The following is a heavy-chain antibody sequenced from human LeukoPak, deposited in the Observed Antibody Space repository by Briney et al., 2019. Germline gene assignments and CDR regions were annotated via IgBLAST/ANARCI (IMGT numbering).Heavy chain of an antibody. J-gene: IGHJ4*02. D-gene: IGHD4-17*01. CDR2: IWYDGSNK. CDR1: GFTFSGYG. V-gene: IGHV3-33*01. CDR3: ARATTVTTHDPIYFDY. Sequence: PGRSLRLSCAASGFTFSGYGMHWVRQAPGKGLEWVAVIWYDGSNKYYADSVKGRFTISRDNSKNTLYLQMNSLRAEDTAVYYCARATTVTTHDPIYFDYWGQGTLVTVSS.